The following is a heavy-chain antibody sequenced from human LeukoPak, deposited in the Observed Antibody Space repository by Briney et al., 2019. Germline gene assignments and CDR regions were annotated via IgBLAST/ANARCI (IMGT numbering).Heavy chain of an antibody. CDR3: SRESGAFCPFGS. J-gene: IGHJ5*01. Sequence: VKPGGSLRLSCEASGLNFNDAWMSWVRQPPWQGLEWIGEISLTGRTNYNPSLNGRVTMSLDESRNHLSLSLTSVTAADTAIYYCSRESGAFCPFGSWGQGTLVIVPP. CDR1: GLNFNDAW. V-gene: IGHV4-4*02. D-gene: IGHD1-26*01. CDR2: ISLTGRT.